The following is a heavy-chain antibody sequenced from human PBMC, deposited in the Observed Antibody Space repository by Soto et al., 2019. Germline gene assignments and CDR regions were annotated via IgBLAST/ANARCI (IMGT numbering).Heavy chain of an antibody. CDR3: AKGGGSSYYYYMDV. Sequence: GGSLRLSCAASGFTFSSYWMHWVRQAPGKGLEWVSRINGNGGSTYYADSVKGRFTISRDNSKNTLNLQMNSLRVEDTAVYYCAKGGGSSYYYYMDVWGKGTTVTVSS. CDR1: GFTFSSYW. D-gene: IGHD2-15*01. CDR2: INGNGGST. V-gene: IGHV3-23*01. J-gene: IGHJ6*03.